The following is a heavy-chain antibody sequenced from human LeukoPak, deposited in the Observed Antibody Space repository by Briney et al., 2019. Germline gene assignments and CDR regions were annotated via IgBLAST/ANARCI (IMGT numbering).Heavy chain of an antibody. D-gene: IGHD3-22*01. Sequence: AGGSLRLSCAASGFTFSSYWMSWVRQAPGKGLEWVANIKQDGSEKYYVDSVKGRFTISRDNAKNSLYLQMNSLRTEDTAVYYCARGWDYDSSGYYQAPVGASDYWGQGTLVTVSS. J-gene: IGHJ4*02. V-gene: IGHV3-7*01. CDR3: ARGWDYDSSGYYQAPVGASDY. CDR1: GFTFSSYW. CDR2: IKQDGSEK.